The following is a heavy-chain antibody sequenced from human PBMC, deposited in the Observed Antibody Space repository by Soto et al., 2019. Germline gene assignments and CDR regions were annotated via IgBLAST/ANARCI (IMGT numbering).Heavy chain of an antibody. Sequence: QVQLVESGGGVVQPGRSLRLSCAASGFTFSSYGMHWVRQAPGKGLEWVAVIWYDGSKKYYADSVKGRFTISRDNSKNTLYLQMNSLRAEDTAVYYCARGLHFDWSLIRDWGQGTLVTVSS. CDR1: GFTFSSYG. CDR2: IWYDGSKK. CDR3: ARGLHFDWSLIRD. J-gene: IGHJ4*02. V-gene: IGHV3-33*01. D-gene: IGHD3-9*01.